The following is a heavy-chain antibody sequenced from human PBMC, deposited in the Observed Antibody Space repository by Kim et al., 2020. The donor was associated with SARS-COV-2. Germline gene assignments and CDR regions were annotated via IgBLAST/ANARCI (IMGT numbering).Heavy chain of an antibody. CDR1: GFTFSSYA. D-gene: IGHD6-19*01. Sequence: GGSLRLSCAASGFTFSSYAMSWVRQAPGKGLKWVSTISGSGGNTDYADSVKGRFTISRDNSKNTLYLQMSSLRAEDTAIFYCASGRGSSQYSFDYWGQGTLVTVSS. V-gene: IGHV3-23*01. CDR2: ISGSGGNT. J-gene: IGHJ4*02. CDR3: ASGRGSSQYSFDY.